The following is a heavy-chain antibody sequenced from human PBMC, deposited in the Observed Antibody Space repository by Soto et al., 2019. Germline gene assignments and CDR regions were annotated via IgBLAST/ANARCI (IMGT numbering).Heavy chain of an antibody. Sequence: QVQLVQSGAEVKKPGASVKVSCKASGYTFTSYYMHWVRQAPGQGLEWRGIINPSGGSTSYAQKLQGRVTMTRDTSTSTVYMELSSLRSEDTAVYYCARGMVRGYYYYYMDVWGKGTTVTVSS. CDR1: GYTFTSYY. CDR2: INPSGGST. CDR3: ARGMVRGYYYYYMDV. V-gene: IGHV1-46*03. D-gene: IGHD5-18*01. J-gene: IGHJ6*03.